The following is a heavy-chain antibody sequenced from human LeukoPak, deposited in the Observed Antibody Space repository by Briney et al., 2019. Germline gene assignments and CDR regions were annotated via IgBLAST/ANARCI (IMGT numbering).Heavy chain of an antibody. Sequence: GGSLRLSCAVSGFTFSSYDIHWVRQATGKGLEWVSGIGTAGEIYYPGSVKGRFTISRENAKNSLYLQMNSLRAGDTAVYYCARRYEYSSSWSLGVKYNWFDPWGQGTLVTVSS. CDR2: IGTAGEI. J-gene: IGHJ5*02. CDR1: GFTFSSYD. V-gene: IGHV3-13*01. CDR3: ARRYEYSSSWSLGVKYNWFDP. D-gene: IGHD6-13*01.